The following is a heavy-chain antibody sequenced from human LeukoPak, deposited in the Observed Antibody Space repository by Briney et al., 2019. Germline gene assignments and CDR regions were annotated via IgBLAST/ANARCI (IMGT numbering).Heavy chain of an antibody. Sequence: SETLSLTCTVSGGSISSSSYYWGWIRQPPGKGLEWIGSIYYSGSTYYNPSLKSRVTISVDTSKNQFSLKLSSVTAADTAVYYCARDGYGSGSYYRLYYFDYWGQGTLVTVSS. CDR1: GGSISSSSYY. D-gene: IGHD3-10*01. J-gene: IGHJ4*02. V-gene: IGHV4-39*07. CDR3: ARDGYGSGSYYRLYYFDY. CDR2: IYYSGST.